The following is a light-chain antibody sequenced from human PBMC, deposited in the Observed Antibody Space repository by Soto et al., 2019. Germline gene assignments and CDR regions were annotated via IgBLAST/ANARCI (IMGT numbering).Light chain of an antibody. J-gene: IGLJ2*01. CDR2: RND. CDR3: AVWDDRVNGLV. Sequence: QSVLTQPPSASGTPGQRVSISCSGSSSNIGSNTVSWYQQLPGTAPKLLIYRNDQRPSGVPDRFSGSKSGTSASLAISGLQSEDEADYKCAVWDDRVNGLVFGGGTKLTVL. V-gene: IGLV1-44*01. CDR1: SSNIGSNT.